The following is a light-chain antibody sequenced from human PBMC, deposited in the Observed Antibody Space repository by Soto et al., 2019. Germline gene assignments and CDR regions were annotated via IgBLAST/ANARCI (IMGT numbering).Light chain of an antibody. V-gene: IGKV1-39*01. J-gene: IGKJ1*01. CDR3: QHTYSLPRA. CDR2: ATS. CDR1: QSVSSY. Sequence: DIQMTQSPLSLSASIGDRVTITCRTSQSVSSYLNWYQQKPGKAPRLLIYATSTLHSGVPSRFSGSGSGTHFSLTISNLQPEDFATYYCQHTYSLPRAFGHGTRVEIK.